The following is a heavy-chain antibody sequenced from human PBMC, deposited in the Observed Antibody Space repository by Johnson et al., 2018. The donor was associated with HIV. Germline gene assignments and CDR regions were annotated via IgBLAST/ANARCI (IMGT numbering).Heavy chain of an antibody. CDR3: ARGGYSGHDPAGPNAFDV. V-gene: IGHV3-30*19. J-gene: IGHJ3*01. CDR1: GFTFSSYG. CDR2: ISYDGSNN. Sequence: QVQLVESGGGVVQPGRSLRLSCAASGFTFSSYGMHWVRQAPGKGLEWVAAISYDGSNNYYADSVKGRFTISRDNSKNTLYLQMNSLRAEDTAVYYCARGGYSGHDPAGPNAFDVWGQGTMVTVSS. D-gene: IGHD5-12*01.